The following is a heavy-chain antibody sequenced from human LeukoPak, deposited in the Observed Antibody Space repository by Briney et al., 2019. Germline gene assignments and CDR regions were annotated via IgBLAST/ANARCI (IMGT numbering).Heavy chain of an antibody. CDR1: GGSISSGTYY. D-gene: IGHD6-13*01. Sequence: KSSETLSLTCTVSGGSISSGTYYWGWIRQPPGKGLEWIGSIYYTGSTYYNPALTSRVTISVDTSKNQFSLKLSSVSAADTAVYYCASSPGTASSWYHHDYWGQGTLVTVSS. CDR3: ASSPGTASSWYHHDY. V-gene: IGHV4-39*01. CDR2: IYYTGST. J-gene: IGHJ4*02.